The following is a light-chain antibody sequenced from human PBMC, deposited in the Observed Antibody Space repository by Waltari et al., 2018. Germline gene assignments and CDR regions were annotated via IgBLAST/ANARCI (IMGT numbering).Light chain of an antibody. CDR3: QHHFRLPGT. Sequence: IVLTQSPGTLSLSPGGRDTVTCSASQHIGHYLAWYQQTPGQALRLLIYASTSRPSGIPYRFSGRGSGADVSLTITRLEPDHFAVYYCQHHFRLPGTFGQGTKV. V-gene: IGKV3-20*01. CDR2: AST. CDR1: QHIGHY. J-gene: IGKJ1*01.